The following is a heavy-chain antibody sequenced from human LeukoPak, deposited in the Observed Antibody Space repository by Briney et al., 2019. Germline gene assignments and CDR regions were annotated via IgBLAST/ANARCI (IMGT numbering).Heavy chain of an antibody. V-gene: IGHV3-21*01. CDR3: ARWITSQYYFDY. J-gene: IGHJ4*02. D-gene: IGHD3-10*01. Sequence: PGGSLRLSCAASGFTFSSYSMNWVRQAPGKGLEWVSSISSSSSYIYYADSVKGRFTISRDNAKNSLYLQMNSLRAEDTAVYYCARWITSQYYFDYWGQGTLVTVSS. CDR2: ISSSSSYI. CDR1: GFTFSSYS.